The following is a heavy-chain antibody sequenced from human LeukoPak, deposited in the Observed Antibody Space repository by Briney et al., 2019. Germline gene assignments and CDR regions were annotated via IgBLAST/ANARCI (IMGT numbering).Heavy chain of an antibody. CDR3: ARVIAVAGAFNAFDI. V-gene: IGHV4-59*01. Sequence: PSETLSLTCTVSGGSISSYYWSWLRQPPGKGLEWIGYIYYSGSTKYNPSLKSRVTISVDTSKNQFSLKLSSVTAADTAVYYCARVIAVAGAFNAFDIWGQGIMVTVSS. CDR1: GGSISSYY. CDR2: IYYSGST. J-gene: IGHJ3*02. D-gene: IGHD6-19*01.